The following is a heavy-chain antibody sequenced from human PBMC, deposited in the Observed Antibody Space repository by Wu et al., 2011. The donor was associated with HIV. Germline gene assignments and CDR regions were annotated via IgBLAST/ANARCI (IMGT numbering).Heavy chain of an antibody. CDR1: GGTFSSYA. CDR2: INPSGGGR. CDR3: ARGNYDGSRYCDY. V-gene: IGHV1-46*01. D-gene: IGHD3-22*01. Sequence: QVQLVQSGAEVKKPGSSLKVSCKASGGTFSSYAISWVRQAPGQGLQWMGIINPSGGGRSSAQSFQGRITMTRDMSTSTVYMELSSLRSEDTAVYYCARGNYDGSRYCDYWGQGTLVTVSS. J-gene: IGHJ4*02.